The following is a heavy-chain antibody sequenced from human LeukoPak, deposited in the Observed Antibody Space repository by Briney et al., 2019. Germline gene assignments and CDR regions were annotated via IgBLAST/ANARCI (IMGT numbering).Heavy chain of an antibody. D-gene: IGHD4-17*01. V-gene: IGHV3-9*01. CDR2: IYWNSGRT. CDR3: TKDILPGGADV. CDR1: GFTFHNHA. J-gene: IGHJ6*01. Sequence: GGSLRLSCVASGFTFHNHAMHRVRQGPEKGLEWVSGIYWNSGRTGYADSVRGRFTTSRDIAKNSVYLEMNSLRADDTALYYCTKDILPGGADVWGQGTTVTVSS.